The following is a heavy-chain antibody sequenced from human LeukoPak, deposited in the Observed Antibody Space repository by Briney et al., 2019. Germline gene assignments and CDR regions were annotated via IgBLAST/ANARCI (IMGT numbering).Heavy chain of an antibody. V-gene: IGHV4-39*07. CDR3: ASVARPGAAFDI. D-gene: IGHD2-15*01. Sequence: SETLSLTCTVAGGSISSSSYYSGWIRQPPGKGLECIGSIYYSGSTSYNPSLKSRVAISVDTSKIQFSLKLSSVTAADTAVYYCASVARPGAAFDIWGQGTMVTVSS. CDR1: GGSISSSSYY. J-gene: IGHJ3*02. CDR2: IYYSGST.